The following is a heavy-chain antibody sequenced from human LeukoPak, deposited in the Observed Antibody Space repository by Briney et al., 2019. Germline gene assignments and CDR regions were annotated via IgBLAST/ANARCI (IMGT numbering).Heavy chain of an antibody. CDR2: ISYDGSNK. Sequence: GGSLRLSCAASGFTFSSYGMHWVRQAPGKGLEWVAVISYDGSNKYYADSVKGRFTISRDNSKNTLYLQMNSLRAEDTAVYYCAKDLGFWWGAAGNPSNYMDVWGKGTTVIVSS. V-gene: IGHV3-30*18. J-gene: IGHJ6*03. CDR3: AKDLGFWWGAAGNPSNYMDV. D-gene: IGHD6-13*01. CDR1: GFTFSSYG.